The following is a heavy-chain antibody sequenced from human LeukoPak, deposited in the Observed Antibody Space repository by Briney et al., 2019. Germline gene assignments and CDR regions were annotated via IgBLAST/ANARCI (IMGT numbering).Heavy chain of an antibody. Sequence: PGGSLRLSCAASGFTFDDYAMHWVRQAPGKGLEWVSGISWNSGSIGYADSVKGRFTISRDNAKNSLYLQMNSLRAEDTALYYCAKDTATGIAAAGFRDGMDVWGQGNTVTVSS. CDR3: AKDTATGIAAAGFRDGMDV. CDR2: ISWNSGSI. J-gene: IGHJ6*02. CDR1: GFTFDDYA. V-gene: IGHV3-9*01. D-gene: IGHD6-13*01.